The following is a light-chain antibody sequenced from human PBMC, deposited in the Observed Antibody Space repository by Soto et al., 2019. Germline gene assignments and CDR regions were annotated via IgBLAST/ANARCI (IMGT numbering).Light chain of an antibody. CDR1: QSISSY. Sequence: DIQMTQSPSSLSASVGDRVTITCRASQSISSYLNWYQQKPGKAPKLLIYAASSLQSGVPSRFSGSGSGTDLPLTICSLQPEDFATYYCQQSYSTLGTFGQGTKVEIK. CDR2: AAS. CDR3: QQSYSTLGT. V-gene: IGKV1-39*01. J-gene: IGKJ1*01.